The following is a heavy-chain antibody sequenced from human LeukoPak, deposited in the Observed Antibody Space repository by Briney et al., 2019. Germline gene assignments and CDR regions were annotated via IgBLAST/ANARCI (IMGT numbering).Heavy chain of an antibody. D-gene: IGHD3-22*01. CDR1: GFTVSSNS. V-gene: IGHV3-53*01. CDR3: AKLLYYYGSSQPY. J-gene: IGHJ4*02. CDR2: IYSDNT. Sequence: GGSLRLSCTVSGFTVSSNSMSWVRQAPGKGLEWVSFIYSDNTHYSDSVKGRFTISRDNSKNTLYLQMDSLRAEDTAVYYCAKLLYYYGSSQPYWGQGTLVTVSS.